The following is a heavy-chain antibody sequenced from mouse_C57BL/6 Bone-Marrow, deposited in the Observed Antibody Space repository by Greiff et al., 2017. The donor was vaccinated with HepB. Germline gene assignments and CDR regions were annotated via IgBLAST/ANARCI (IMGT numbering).Heavy chain of an antibody. Sequence: EVKLVESGPELVKPGASVKISCKASGYSFTGYYMNWVKQSPEKSLEWIGEINPSTGGTTYNQKFKAKATLTVDKSSSTAYMQLSSLTSEDSAVYYCAYGNYFDYWGQGTTLTVSS. CDR1: GYSFTGYY. D-gene: IGHD2-1*01. CDR2: INPSTGGT. V-gene: IGHV1-42*01. CDR3: AYGNYFDY. J-gene: IGHJ2*01.